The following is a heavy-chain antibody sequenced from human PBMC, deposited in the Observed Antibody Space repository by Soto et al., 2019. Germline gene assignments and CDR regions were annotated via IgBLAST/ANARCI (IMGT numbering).Heavy chain of an antibody. Sequence: LRLSCAASGFTFSRFWMHWVRQAPGKGLVWVSRINIDGSSTSYADSVKGRFTISRDNAKNTLYLQMNSLRADDTAVYYCARVNNWNYPIDYWGQGTLVTVSS. V-gene: IGHV3-74*01. D-gene: IGHD1-7*01. J-gene: IGHJ4*02. CDR2: INIDGSST. CDR1: GFTFSRFW. CDR3: ARVNNWNYPIDY.